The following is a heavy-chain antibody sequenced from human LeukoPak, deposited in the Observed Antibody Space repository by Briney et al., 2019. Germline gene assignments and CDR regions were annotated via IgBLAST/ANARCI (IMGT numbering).Heavy chain of an antibody. V-gene: IGHV4-59*01. D-gene: IGHD3-3*01. J-gene: IGHJ6*02. Sequence: SETLSLTCTVSGGAISSSYWSWIRQPPGKGLEWIAYVYSSGSTNYNPSLKSRVSISLDTSKNQFSLNLSSVTAADTAVYYCARAPPYYDFWSGYYTQIYYYYGMDVWGQGTTVTVSS. CDR1: GGAISSSY. CDR2: VYSSGST. CDR3: ARAPPYYDFWSGYYTQIYYYYGMDV.